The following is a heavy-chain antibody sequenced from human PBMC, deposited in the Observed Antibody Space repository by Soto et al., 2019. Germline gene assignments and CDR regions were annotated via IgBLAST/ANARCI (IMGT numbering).Heavy chain of an antibody. Sequence: ASVKVSCKASGYTFTSYATHWVRQAPGQRLEWMGWINAGNGNTKYSQKFQGRVTITRDTSASTAYMELSSLRASDTAIYYCERQVPYSLGPQPDYWGQGTLVTGSS. CDR3: ERQVPYSLGPQPDY. CDR2: INAGNGNT. D-gene: IGHD5-18*01. V-gene: IGHV1-3*01. CDR1: GYTFTSYA. J-gene: IGHJ4*02.